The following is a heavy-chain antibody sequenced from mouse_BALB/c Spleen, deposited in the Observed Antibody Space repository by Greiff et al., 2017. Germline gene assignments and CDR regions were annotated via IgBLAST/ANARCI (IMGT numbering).Heavy chain of an antibody. CDR3: ARHYAMDY. CDR1: GFAFSSYD. Sequence: EVKLMESGGGLVKPGGSLKLSCAASGFAFSSYDMSWVRQTPEKRLEWVAYISSGGGSTYYPDTVKGRFTISRDNAKNTLYLQMSSLKSEDTAMYYCARHYAMDYWGQGTSVTVSS. CDR2: ISSGGGST. V-gene: IGHV5-12-1*01. J-gene: IGHJ4*01.